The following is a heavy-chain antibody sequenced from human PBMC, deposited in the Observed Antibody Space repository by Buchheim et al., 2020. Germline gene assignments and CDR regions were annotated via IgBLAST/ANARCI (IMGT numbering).Heavy chain of an antibody. Sequence: EVQLVESGGGLVQPGGSLRVSCTASGFTFSSFWMYWVRQAPGKGLVWVSRINSDGSSTSYADSVRGRFTISRDNAKNTLFLQMNSLRAEDTAVYYCARDNLYDFWSDYPGQDYYYYGMDVWGQGTT. CDR1: GFTFSSFW. J-gene: IGHJ6*02. V-gene: IGHV3-74*01. CDR3: ARDNLYDFWSDYPGQDYYYYGMDV. D-gene: IGHD3-3*01. CDR2: INSDGSST.